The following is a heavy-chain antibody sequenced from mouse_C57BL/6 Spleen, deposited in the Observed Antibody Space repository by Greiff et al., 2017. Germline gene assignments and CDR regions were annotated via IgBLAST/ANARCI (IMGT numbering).Heavy chain of an antibody. J-gene: IGHJ3*01. CDR3: TRESLIDGYYGFAY. D-gene: IGHD2-3*01. CDR1: GYTFTSYW. Sequence: EVQLQQSGTVLARPGASVKMSCKTSGYTFTSYWMHWVKQRPGQGLEWIGAIYPGNSDTSYNQKFKGKAKLTAVTSASTAYMELSSLTNEDSAVYYCTRESLIDGYYGFAYWGQGTLVTVSA. CDR2: IYPGNSDT. V-gene: IGHV1-5*01.